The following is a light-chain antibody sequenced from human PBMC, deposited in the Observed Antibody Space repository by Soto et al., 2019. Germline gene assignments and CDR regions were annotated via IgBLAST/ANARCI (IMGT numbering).Light chain of an antibody. Sequence: DIQMTQSPSTLSVSVGDRVTITCRASQSISSWLAWYQQKPGKAPKSLIYKASSLESGVPSRFSGSGSGTEFTLTISSLQPDDFATHYCQQYSIYPITFGQGTRLEIK. J-gene: IGKJ5*01. CDR2: KAS. V-gene: IGKV1-5*03. CDR3: QQYSIYPIT. CDR1: QSISSW.